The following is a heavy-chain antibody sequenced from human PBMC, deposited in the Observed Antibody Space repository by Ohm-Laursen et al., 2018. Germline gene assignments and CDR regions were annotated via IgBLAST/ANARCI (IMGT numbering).Heavy chain of an antibody. CDR3: ASFYYMGAFDI. V-gene: IGHV3-7*01. CDR2: IKQDGSEK. Sequence: SLRLSCTASGFTFDHYAFHWIRQAPGKGLEWVANIKQDGSEKYYVDSVKGRFTISRDNAKNSLYLQMNSLRAEDTAVYYCASFYYMGAFDIWGQGTMVTVSS. D-gene: IGHD1-26*01. J-gene: IGHJ3*02. CDR1: GFTFDHYA.